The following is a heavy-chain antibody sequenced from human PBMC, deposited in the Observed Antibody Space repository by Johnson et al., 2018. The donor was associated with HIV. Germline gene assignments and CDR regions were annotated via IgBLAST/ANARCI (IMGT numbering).Heavy chain of an antibody. D-gene: IGHD6-19*01. J-gene: IGHJ3*01. CDR2: IYSDGSDT. CDR1: GFTFDNYG. Sequence: VQLVESGGGLVQPGGSLRLSCAASGFTFDNYGMHWVRQAPGKGLVWVARIYSDGSDTAYADSVKGRFTISRDNAKKTLYLQMNSLRAEDTAVYYCARKQWLEIPSDALDVWGQGTMVTVSS. CDR3: ARKQWLEIPSDALDV. V-gene: IGHV3-74*03.